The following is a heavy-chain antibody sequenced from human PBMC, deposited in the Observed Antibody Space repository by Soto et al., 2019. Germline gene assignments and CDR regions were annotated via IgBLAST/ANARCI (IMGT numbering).Heavy chain of an antibody. V-gene: IGHV1-69*13. CDR3: AKDPTYYDFWSGYQYYYYYGMDV. CDR2: IIPIFGTA. J-gene: IGHJ6*02. CDR1: GGTFSSYA. Sequence: SVKVSCKASGGTFSSYAISWVRQAPGQGLEWMGGIIPIFGTANYAQKFQGRVTITADESTSTAYMELSSLRSEDMAVYYCAKDPTYYDFWSGYQYYYYYGMDVWGQGTTVTVSS. D-gene: IGHD3-3*01.